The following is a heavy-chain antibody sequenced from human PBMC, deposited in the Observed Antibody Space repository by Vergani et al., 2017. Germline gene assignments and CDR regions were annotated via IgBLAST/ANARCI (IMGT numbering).Heavy chain of an antibody. J-gene: IGHJ4*02. Sequence: EVQLVQSGAEVKKPGATVKISCKVSGYTFTDYYMHWVHQAPGKGLEWMGLVDPEDGETIYAEKFQGRGTITADTYTDTAYMELSSLRSEDTAVYYCARGPERAADILSGGFDYWGQGTLVTVSS. CDR2: VDPEDGET. CDR3: ARGPERAADILSGGFDY. V-gene: IGHV1-69-2*01. CDR1: GYTFTDYY. D-gene: IGHD3-9*01.